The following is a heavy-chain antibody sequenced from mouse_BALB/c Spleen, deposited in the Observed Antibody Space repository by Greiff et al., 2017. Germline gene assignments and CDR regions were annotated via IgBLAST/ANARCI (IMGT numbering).Heavy chain of an antibody. Sequence: EVQLQESGGDLVKPGGSLKLSCAASGFTFSSYGMSWVRQTPDKRLEWVATISSGGSYTYYPDSVKGRFTISRDNAKNTLYLQMSSLKSEDTAMYYCARLYGDYGGAWFAYWGQGTLVTVSA. CDR1: GFTFSSYG. J-gene: IGHJ3*01. V-gene: IGHV5-6*01. CDR3: ARLYGDYGGAWFAY. D-gene: IGHD2-13*01. CDR2: ISSGGSYT.